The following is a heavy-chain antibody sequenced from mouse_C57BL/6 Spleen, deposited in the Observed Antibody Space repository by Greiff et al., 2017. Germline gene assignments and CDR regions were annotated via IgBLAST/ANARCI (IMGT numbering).Heavy chain of an antibody. D-gene: IGHD1-1*01. CDR2: INPSTGGT. CDR1: GYSFTGYY. J-gene: IGHJ2*01. Sequence: VQLQQSGPELVKPGASVKISCKASGYSFTGYYMNWVKQSPEKSLEWIGEINPSTGGTTYNQKFKAKATLTVDKSSSTAYMQLKSLTSEDSAVYYCAPYYYGSGYYFDYWGQGTTLTVSS. V-gene: IGHV1-42*01. CDR3: APYYYGSGYYFDY.